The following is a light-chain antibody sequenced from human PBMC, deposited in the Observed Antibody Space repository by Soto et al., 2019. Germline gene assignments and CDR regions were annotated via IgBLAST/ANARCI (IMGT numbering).Light chain of an antibody. V-gene: IGKV3-15*01. J-gene: IGKJ1*01. CDR1: QSVSSS. CDR2: GAS. CDR3: HHYGTSPPWT. Sequence: EIVMTQSPATLSVSPGERATLSCRTSQSVSSSLAWYQQKPGQAPSLLIYGASTRATGIPARFSGSGSGTDFTLTISSLEPEDFAVYYCHHYGTSPPWTFGQGTKVDI.